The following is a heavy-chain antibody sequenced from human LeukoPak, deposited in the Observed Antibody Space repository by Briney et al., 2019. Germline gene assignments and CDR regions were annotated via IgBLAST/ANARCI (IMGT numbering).Heavy chain of an antibody. CDR1: GGTFSSYA. J-gene: IGHJ6*03. D-gene: IGHD1-26*01. CDR2: IIPIFGTA. Sequence: ASVKVSCKASGGTFSSYAISWVRQAPGQGLEWMGGIIPIFGTANYAQKFQGRVTITTDESTSTAYMELSSLRSEDTAVYYCARGTLSLNAVGKYYCYMDVWGKGTTVTVS. V-gene: IGHV1-69*05. CDR3: ARGTLSLNAVGKYYCYMDV.